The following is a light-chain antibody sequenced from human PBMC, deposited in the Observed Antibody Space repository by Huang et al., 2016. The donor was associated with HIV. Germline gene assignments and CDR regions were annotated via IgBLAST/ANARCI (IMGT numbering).Light chain of an antibody. Sequence: DIQMTQSPSSLPTSVGDRVTITCRASQDIGNYLARYQQKPGKVPKLLIYATSTLQSGVPSRFRGSGSGTDFTLTISSLQPEDVATYYCQKYNSAPYTFGQGTKLDI. V-gene: IGKV1-27*01. J-gene: IGKJ2*01. CDR2: ATS. CDR1: QDIGNY. CDR3: QKYNSAPYT.